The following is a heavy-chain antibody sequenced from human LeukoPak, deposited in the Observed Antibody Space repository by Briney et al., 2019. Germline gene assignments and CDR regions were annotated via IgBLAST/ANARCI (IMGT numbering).Heavy chain of an antibody. CDR2: INWNGGST. CDR1: GFTLDDYG. D-gene: IGHD3-9*01. CDR3: ARGPNYDILTGYYNQYYFVY. J-gene: IGHJ4*02. V-gene: IGHV3-20*04. Sequence: GGSLRLSCAASGFTLDDYGMSWVRQAPGKGLEWVSGINWNGGSTGYADSVKGRFTISRDNAKNSLYLQINSLRAEDTALYCCARGPNYDILTGYYNQYYFVYWGEGTLVTVSS.